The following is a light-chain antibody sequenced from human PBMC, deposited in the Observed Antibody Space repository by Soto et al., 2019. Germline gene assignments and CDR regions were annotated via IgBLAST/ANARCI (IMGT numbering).Light chain of an antibody. Sequence: QSALTQPRSVSGSPGQSVTISCTGTCSDVGGYNYVSWYQQHPGKAPKLMIYDVSKRPSGVPDRFSGSKSGNTASLTISGLQAEDEADYYCCSYAGSYKGYVFGTGTKLTVL. V-gene: IGLV2-11*01. CDR1: CSDVGGYNY. CDR2: DVS. J-gene: IGLJ1*01. CDR3: CSYAGSYKGYV.